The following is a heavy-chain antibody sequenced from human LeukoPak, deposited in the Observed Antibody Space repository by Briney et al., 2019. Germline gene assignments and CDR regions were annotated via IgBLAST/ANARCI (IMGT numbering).Heavy chain of an antibody. CDR1: GFTFSSYG. J-gene: IGHJ4*02. CDR2: ISYDGSNK. CDR3: ARGMAGMIGSFDY. D-gene: IGHD6-19*01. V-gene: IGHV3-30*03. Sequence: PGGSLRLSCAASGFTFSSYGMHWVRQAPGKGLVWVAVISYDGSNKYYADSVKGRFTISRDNSKNTLYLQMNSLRAEDTAVYYCARGMAGMIGSFDYWGQGTLVTVSS.